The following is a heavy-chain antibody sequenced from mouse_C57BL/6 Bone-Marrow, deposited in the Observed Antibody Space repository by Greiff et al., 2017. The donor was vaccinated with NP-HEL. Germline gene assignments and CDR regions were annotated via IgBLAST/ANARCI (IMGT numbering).Heavy chain of an antibody. CDR2: IDPSDSYT. CDR1: GYTFTSYW. D-gene: IGHD2-4*01. J-gene: IGHJ3*01. Sequence: QVQLQQPGAELVKPGASVKLSCKASGYTFTSYWMQWVKQRPGQGLEWIGEIDPSDSYTNYNQKFKGKATLTVDTSSSTAYMQLSSLTSEDSAVYYCARPFYYDYDGFAYWGQGTLVTVSA. V-gene: IGHV1-50*01. CDR3: ARPFYYDYDGFAY.